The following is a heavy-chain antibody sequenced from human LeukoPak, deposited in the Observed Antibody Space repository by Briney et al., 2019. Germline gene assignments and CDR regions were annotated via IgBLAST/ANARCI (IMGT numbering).Heavy chain of an antibody. J-gene: IGHJ5*02. Sequence: SVKVSCKASGGSFSDYSISWVRQAPGQGLEWMGRIIAILDTAHYAQKFQGRFTITADKSTTTVYMELSSLRADDTAVYYCVRSGYDYDWFDPWGQGTLVTVSS. CDR2: IIAILDTA. D-gene: IGHD5-12*01. CDR3: VRSGYDYDWFDP. V-gene: IGHV1-69*08. CDR1: GGSFSDYS.